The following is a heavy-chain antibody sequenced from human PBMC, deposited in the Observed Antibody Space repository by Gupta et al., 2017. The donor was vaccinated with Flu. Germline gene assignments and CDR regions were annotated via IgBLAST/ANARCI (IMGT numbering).Heavy chain of an antibody. V-gene: IGHV4-59*01. D-gene: IGHD3-22*01. J-gene: IGHJ5*02. CDR1: GGSISNYY. CDR2: IYYSGST. Sequence: QVQLQESGPGLVTPSETLSLTCTVSGGSISNYYWGWIRQPPGKGLEWIGYIYYSGSTIYNPPLKSRVTMSIDMSKDQFSLKLSSVTAADTAMYDCARDNRSTYYYDTHGPNWFDTWGQGILGAVSS. CDR3: ARDNRSTYYYDTHGPNWFDT.